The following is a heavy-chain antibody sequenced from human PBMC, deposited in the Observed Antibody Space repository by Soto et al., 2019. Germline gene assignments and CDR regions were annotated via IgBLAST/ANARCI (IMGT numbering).Heavy chain of an antibody. D-gene: IGHD2-2*01. Sequence: SETLSLTCTVSGGSISSGDYYWSWIRQHPGQGLEWIGYIYYTGRTSYNPSLKSRITISLDASKNQFSVRLSSVTAADTAVYYCAVSRYCRSSSCYFYYYHGMDVWGQGTTVTVSS. J-gene: IGHJ6*02. CDR3: AVSRYCRSSSCYFYYYHGMDV. CDR2: IYYTGRT. CDR1: GGSISSGDYY. V-gene: IGHV4-31*03.